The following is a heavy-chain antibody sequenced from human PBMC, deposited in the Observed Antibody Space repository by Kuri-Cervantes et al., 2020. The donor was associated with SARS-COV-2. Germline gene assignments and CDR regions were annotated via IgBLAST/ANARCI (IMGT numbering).Heavy chain of an antibody. CDR3: ARGRKRTLFGDFDY. Sequence: GGSLRLSCSASGFTFSSHALHWVRQTPGKGLEWVSGISGSGINFGNADSVKGRFTISSDTSKNTIYLQMNSLRVEDTAVYYCARGRKRTLFGDFDYWGQGLLVTVSS. CDR1: GFTFSSHA. V-gene: IGHV3-23*01. CDR2: ISGSGINF. D-gene: IGHD1-14*01. J-gene: IGHJ4*02.